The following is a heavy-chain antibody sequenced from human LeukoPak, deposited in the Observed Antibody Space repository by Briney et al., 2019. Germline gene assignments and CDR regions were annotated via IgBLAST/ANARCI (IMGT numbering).Heavy chain of an antibody. Sequence: SETLSLTCTVSGGSISSYYWSWIRQPAGKGLEWIGRIYTSGSTNYNPSLKSRVTMSVDTSKNQFSLKLSSVTAADTAVYYCARDPDLADYGDYVGIWDWGQGTLVTVSS. J-gene: IGHJ4*02. CDR3: ARDPDLADYGDYVGIWD. CDR1: GGSISSYY. CDR2: IYTSGST. V-gene: IGHV4-4*07. D-gene: IGHD4-17*01.